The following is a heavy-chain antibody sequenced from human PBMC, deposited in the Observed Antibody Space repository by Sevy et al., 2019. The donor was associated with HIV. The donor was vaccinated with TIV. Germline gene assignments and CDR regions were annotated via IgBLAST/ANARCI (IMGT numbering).Heavy chain of an antibody. V-gene: IGHV3-30-3*01. J-gene: IGHJ6*02. CDR1: GFTFCSYA. CDR2: ISYDGSNK. D-gene: IGHD6-13*01. Sequence: GGSLRLSCTASGFTFCSYAMHWVRQAPGKGLEWVAVISYDGSNKYYADSVKGRFTISRDNSKNTLYLQMNSLRAEDTAVYYCARGFGAAAHYYYGMDVWGQGTTVTVSS. CDR3: ARGFGAAAHYYYGMDV.